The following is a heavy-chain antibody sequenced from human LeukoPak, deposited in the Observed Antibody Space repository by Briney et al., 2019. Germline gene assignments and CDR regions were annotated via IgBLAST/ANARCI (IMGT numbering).Heavy chain of an antibody. CDR1: GFTFSSYS. J-gene: IGHJ3*02. Sequence: GGSLRLSCAASGFTFSSYSMNWVRQAPGKGLEWVSVIYSGGSTYYADSVKGRFTISRDNSKNTLYLQMNSLRAEDTAVYYCARTPSGKGGAFDIWGQGTMVTVSS. V-gene: IGHV3-53*01. CDR2: IYSGGST. D-gene: IGHD3-10*01. CDR3: ARTPSGKGGAFDI.